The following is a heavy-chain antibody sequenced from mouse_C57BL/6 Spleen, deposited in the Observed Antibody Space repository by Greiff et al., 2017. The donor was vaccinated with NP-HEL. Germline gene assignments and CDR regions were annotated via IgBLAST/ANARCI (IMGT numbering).Heavy chain of an antibody. Sequence: VQLKQSGGGLVQPRGSLKLSCAASGFNFSSVGMSWVRQTPDKRLELVATINSNGGSTYYPDSVKGRFTISRDNAKNTLYLQMSSLKSEDTAMYYCARRARTINWGQGTTLTVSS. V-gene: IGHV5-6-3*01. CDR1: GFNFSSVG. J-gene: IGHJ2*01. D-gene: IGHD3-3*01. CDR3: ARRARTIN. CDR2: INSNGGST.